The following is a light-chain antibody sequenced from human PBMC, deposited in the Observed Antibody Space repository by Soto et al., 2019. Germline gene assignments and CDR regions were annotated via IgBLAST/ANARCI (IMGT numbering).Light chain of an antibody. CDR1: QSLQYSDGNTY. J-gene: IGKJ2*01. CDR3: MQSIQWPQYT. V-gene: IGKV2-30*01. CDR2: KVS. Sequence: DVVLTQSPLSLPVTLGQPASISCRSSQSLQYSDGNTYLNWFQQRPGQSPRRLIYKVSNRDSGVPDRFSGSGSGTDFTLRISRVEAEDVGVYYCMQSIQWPQYTFGQGTKLEIK.